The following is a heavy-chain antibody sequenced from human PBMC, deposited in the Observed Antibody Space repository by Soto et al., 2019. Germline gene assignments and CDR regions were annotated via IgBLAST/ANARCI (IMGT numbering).Heavy chain of an antibody. CDR3: ARDFGYCSRTSCRDDY. CDR2: ISSSSSYI. Sequence: EVQLVESGGGLVKPGGSLRLSCAASGFTFSSYSMNWVRQAPGKGLEWVSSISSSSSYIYYADSVKGRFTISRDNAKNSLYLQMNSLRAEDTAVYYCARDFGYCSRTSCRDDYWGQGTLVTVSS. CDR1: GFTFSSYS. J-gene: IGHJ4*02. V-gene: IGHV3-21*01. D-gene: IGHD2-2*03.